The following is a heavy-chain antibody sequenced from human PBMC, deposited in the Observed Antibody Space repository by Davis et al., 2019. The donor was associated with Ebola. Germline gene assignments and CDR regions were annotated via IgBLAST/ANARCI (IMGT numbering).Heavy chain of an antibody. V-gene: IGHV3-21*01. J-gene: IGHJ4*02. Sequence: GGSLRLSCAASGFTSSSYDMNWVRQAPGKGLEWVSTISKTSVYTYYAESVKGRFTISRDNAKNSLYLQMDGLRVEDTAVYYCASGLDYWGQGSLVTVSS. CDR1: GFTSSSYD. CDR2: ISKTSVYT. CDR3: ASGLDY.